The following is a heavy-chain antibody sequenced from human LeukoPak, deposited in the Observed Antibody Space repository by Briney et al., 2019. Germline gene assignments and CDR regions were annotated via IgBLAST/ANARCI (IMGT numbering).Heavy chain of an antibody. CDR1: GSTFTSYG. Sequence: ASVKVSCKASGSTFTSYGISWVRQAPGQGLEWMGWISAYNGNTNYAQKLQGRVTMTTDTSTSTAYMELRSLRSDDTAVYYCARDDTTGGAFDIWGQGTMVTVSS. J-gene: IGHJ3*02. CDR2: ISAYNGNT. D-gene: IGHD1-1*01. V-gene: IGHV1-18*01. CDR3: ARDDTTGGAFDI.